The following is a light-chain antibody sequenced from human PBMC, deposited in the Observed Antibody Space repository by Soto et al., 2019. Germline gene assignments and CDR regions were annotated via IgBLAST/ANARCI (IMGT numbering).Light chain of an antibody. CDR3: SLDAGPNTCV. Sequence: QSALTQPASVSGSPGQSITISCSDVGTYGVVSWYQQHPGKVPKLMIYDGTQRPSAVSDRFSGSKSANTASLTISGLQAEDEADYYCSLDAGPNTCVFGTGTKVTVL. CDR2: DGT. J-gene: IGLJ1*01. V-gene: IGLV2-23*01. CDR1: DVGTYGV.